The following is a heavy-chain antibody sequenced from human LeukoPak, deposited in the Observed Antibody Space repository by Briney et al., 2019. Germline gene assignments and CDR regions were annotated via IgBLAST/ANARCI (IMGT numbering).Heavy chain of an antibody. CDR1: GYTFTGYY. CDR3: ARVVARDANNYKDY. D-gene: IGHD5-24*01. J-gene: IGHJ4*02. CDR2: INPNSGGT. Sequence: ASVKVSCKASGYTFTGYYMHWVRQAPGQGLEWMGWINPNSGGTNYAQKFQGRVTMTRDTSISTAYLDLSRLRSDDTAVYYCARVVARDANNYKDYWGQGTLVTVSS. V-gene: IGHV1-2*02.